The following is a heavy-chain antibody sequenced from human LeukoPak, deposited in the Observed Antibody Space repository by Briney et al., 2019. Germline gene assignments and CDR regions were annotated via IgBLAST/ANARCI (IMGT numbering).Heavy chain of an antibody. CDR1: GFTVSSNS. Sequence: GGSLRLSCTVSGFTVSSNSMSWARQAPGKGLEWVSSITSSSSYIHYADSVKGRFTISRDNAKNSLFLQMNSLRDEDTAVYYCARSNDFWSGYYRIFFDYWGQGTLVTASS. CDR3: ARSNDFWSGYYRIFFDY. D-gene: IGHD3-3*01. V-gene: IGHV3-21*01. J-gene: IGHJ4*02. CDR2: ITSSSSYI.